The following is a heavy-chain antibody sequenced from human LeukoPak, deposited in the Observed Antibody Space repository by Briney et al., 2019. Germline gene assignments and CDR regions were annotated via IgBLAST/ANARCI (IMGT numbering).Heavy chain of an antibody. CDR2: IYYSGST. J-gene: IGHJ4*02. D-gene: IGHD1-26*01. Sequence: SETLSLTCTVSGVSVSSGSYYWSWIRQPPGKGLEWIGYIYYSGSTNYNPSLKSRVTISVDTSKNQFSLKLSSVTAADTAVYYCARTVGATYYFDYWGQGTLVTVSS. CDR1: GVSVSSGSYY. CDR3: ARTVGATYYFDY. V-gene: IGHV4-61*01.